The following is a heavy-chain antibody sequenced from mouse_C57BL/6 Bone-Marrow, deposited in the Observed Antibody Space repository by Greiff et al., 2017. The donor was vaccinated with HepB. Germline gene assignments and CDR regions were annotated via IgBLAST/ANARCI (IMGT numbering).Heavy chain of an antibody. V-gene: IGHV1-54*01. J-gene: IGHJ3*01. CDR1: GYAFTNYL. CDR3: ARWMVTTGGPWFAY. D-gene: IGHD2-2*01. Sequence: QVQLQQSGAELVRPGTSVKVSCKASGYAFTNYLIEWVKQRPGQGLEWIGVINPGSGGTNYNEKFKGKATLTADKSSSTAYMQLSSLTSEDSAVYFCARWMVTTGGPWFAYWGQGTLVTVSA. CDR2: INPGSGGT.